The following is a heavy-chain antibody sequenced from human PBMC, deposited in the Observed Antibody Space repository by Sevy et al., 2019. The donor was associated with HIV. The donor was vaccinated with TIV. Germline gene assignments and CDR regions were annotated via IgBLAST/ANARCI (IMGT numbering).Heavy chain of an antibody. V-gene: IGHV1-2*02. J-gene: IGHJ1*01. CDR2: INPNSGGT. D-gene: IGHD3-9*01. CDR1: GYTFTGYY. Sequence: ASVKVSCKASGYTFTGYYMHWVRQAPGQGLEWMGWINPNSGGTNYAQKFQGRVTMTRDTSISTAYMELSRLRSDDTAVYYCARRDDWGGLKYFQNWGQGTLVTVSS. CDR3: ARRDDWGGLKYFQN.